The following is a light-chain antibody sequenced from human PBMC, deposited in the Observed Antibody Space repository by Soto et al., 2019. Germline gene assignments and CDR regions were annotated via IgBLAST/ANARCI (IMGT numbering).Light chain of an antibody. Sequence: QSVLTQPPSASGSPGQSVTISCTGTSSDVGAYDYVSWYQQHPGKAPKLMIYEINKRPSGVPDRFSGSKSGNTASLTVSALQAEDEADYYCSSFAGSNNFPYVFGNGTKVTVL. CDR2: EIN. CDR1: SSDVGAYDY. J-gene: IGLJ1*01. CDR3: SSFAGSNNFPYV. V-gene: IGLV2-8*01.